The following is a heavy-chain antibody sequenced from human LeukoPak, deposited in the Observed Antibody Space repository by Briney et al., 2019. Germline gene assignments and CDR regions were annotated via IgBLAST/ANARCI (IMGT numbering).Heavy chain of an antibody. Sequence: ASVKVSCKASGYTFTSYAMHWVRQAPGQRLEWMGWINAGNGNTKYSQKFQGRVTITRDTSASTAYMELSSLRSEDTAVYYCARGLEYYSDSSGYQGDAFDIWGQGTMVTVSS. CDR1: GYTFTSYA. CDR2: INAGNGNT. J-gene: IGHJ3*02. V-gene: IGHV1-3*01. CDR3: ARGLEYYSDSSGYQGDAFDI. D-gene: IGHD3-22*01.